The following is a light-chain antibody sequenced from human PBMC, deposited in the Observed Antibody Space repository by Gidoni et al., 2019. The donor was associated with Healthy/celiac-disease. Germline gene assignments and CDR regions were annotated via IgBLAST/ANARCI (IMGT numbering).Light chain of an antibody. CDR3: MQALQTPPWT. Sequence: DIVMTKSPLSLPVTPGEPASISCRSSQSRLHSNGYNYLDWYLQKPGQSPQLLIYLGSNRASGVPDRFSGSGSGTDFTLKISRVEAEDVGVYYCMQALQTPPWTFGQGTKVEIK. V-gene: IGKV2-28*01. CDR2: LGS. CDR1: QSRLHSNGYNY. J-gene: IGKJ1*01.